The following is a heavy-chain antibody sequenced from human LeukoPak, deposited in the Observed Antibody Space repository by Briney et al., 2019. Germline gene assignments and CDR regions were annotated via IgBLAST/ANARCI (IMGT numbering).Heavy chain of an antibody. CDR3: AKDGAWLRFDD. CDR1: GFTFSSNY. D-gene: IGHD5-12*01. V-gene: IGHV3-23*01. J-gene: IGHJ4*02. CDR2: ISPGGGPT. Sequence: GGSLRLSCAASGFTFSSNYMSWVRQAPGKGLEWVSGISPGGGPTYYADSVKGRFTISRDDSKNTLYLQMENLRAEDTAVYYCAKDGAWLRFDDWGQGILVTVSS.